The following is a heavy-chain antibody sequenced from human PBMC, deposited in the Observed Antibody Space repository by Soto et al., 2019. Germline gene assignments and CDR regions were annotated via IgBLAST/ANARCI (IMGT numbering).Heavy chain of an antibody. V-gene: IGHV3-21*03. D-gene: IGHD3-16*01. CDR3: ARDIGFDYVN. Sequence: PGGSLRLSCAASGFTFSSYSMNWVRQAPGKGLEWVSSISSSSSYIYYADSVKGRFTISRDNAKNSLYLQMNSLRAEDTGVYFCARDIGFDYVNWGQGTLVTVSS. CDR1: GFTFSSYS. CDR2: ISSSSSYI. J-gene: IGHJ4*02.